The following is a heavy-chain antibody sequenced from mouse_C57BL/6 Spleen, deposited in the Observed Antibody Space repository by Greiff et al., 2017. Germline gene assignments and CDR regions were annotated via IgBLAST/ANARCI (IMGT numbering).Heavy chain of an antibody. CDR3: ARDRYGSWYFGD. CDR1: GFTFSDYY. D-gene: IGHD1-1*01. J-gene: IGHJ2*01. CDR2: ITYDGSST. Sequence: EVQLVQSERGLVQPGSSMKLSCTASGFTFSDYYMAWVRQVPEKGLEWVANITYDGSSTYYLDSLKSRFIISRDNAKNILYLQMSSLKSEDTATYYSARDRYGSWYFGDWGNGITLTV. V-gene: IGHV5-16*01.